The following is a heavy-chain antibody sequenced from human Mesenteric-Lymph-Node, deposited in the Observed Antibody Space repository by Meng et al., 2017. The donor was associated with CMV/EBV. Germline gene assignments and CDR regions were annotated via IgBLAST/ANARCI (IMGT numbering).Heavy chain of an antibody. CDR2: INPNSGGT. J-gene: IGHJ6*02. CDR3: ASGRVVTAGIFYHYYGLDV. V-gene: IGHV1-2*02. CDR1: GYTFTGYY. Sequence: ASVKVSCKASGYTFTGYYMHWVRQAPGQGLEWMGWINPNSGGTNYAQKFQGRVTMTRDTSISTACMELSRLRSDDTAVYYCASGRVVTAGIFYHYYGLDVWGQGTTVTVSS. D-gene: IGHD2-2*02.